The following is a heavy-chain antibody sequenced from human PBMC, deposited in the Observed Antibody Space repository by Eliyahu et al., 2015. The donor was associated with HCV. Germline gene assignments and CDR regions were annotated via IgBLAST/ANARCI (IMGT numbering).Heavy chain of an antibody. CDR2: IYYSGST. CDR1: GGSISSYY. CDR3: ARGGYFYGDYDLPLFDY. V-gene: IGHV4-59*01. J-gene: IGHJ4*02. Sequence: QVQLQESGPGLVKPSETLSLTCTVSGGSISSYYWSWIRQPPGKGLEWIGYIYYSGSTNYNPSLKSRVTISVDTSKNQFSLKLSSVTAADTAVYYCARGGYFYGDYDLPLFDYWGQGTLVTVSS. D-gene: IGHD4-17*01.